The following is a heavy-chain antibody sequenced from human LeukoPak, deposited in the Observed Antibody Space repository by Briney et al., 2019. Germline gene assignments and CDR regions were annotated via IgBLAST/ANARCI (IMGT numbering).Heavy chain of an antibody. CDR1: GGSINSYY. CDR2: MYYSGST. J-gene: IGHJ5*02. Sequence: SETLSLTCTVSGGSINSYYWSWIRQPPGKGLEWIGYMYYSGSTKYNPSLKSRAMISVDTSKNQFSLKLSSVTAADTAMYYCARSYSSGSYYSPFDPWGQGTLVTVSS. CDR3: ARSYSSGSYYSPFDP. V-gene: IGHV4-59*13. D-gene: IGHD3-10*01.